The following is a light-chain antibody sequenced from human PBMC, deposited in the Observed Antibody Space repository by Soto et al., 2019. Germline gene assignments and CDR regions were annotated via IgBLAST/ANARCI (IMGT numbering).Light chain of an antibody. CDR2: EVS. J-gene: IGLJ1*01. CDR1: GSDVGGYNY. Sequence: QSALTQPASVSGSPGQSSTISFTGTGSDVGGYNYVSWYQQHPGKAPKLMIYEVSNRPSGVSNRFSGSKSGNTASLTISGLQAEDEADYYCSSYTSSSTRVFGTGTKVTVL. CDR3: SSYTSSSTRV. V-gene: IGLV2-14*01.